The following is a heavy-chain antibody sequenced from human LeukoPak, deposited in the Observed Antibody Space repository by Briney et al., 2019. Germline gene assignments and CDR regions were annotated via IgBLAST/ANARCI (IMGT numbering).Heavy chain of an antibody. V-gene: IGHV2-70*11. CDR2: IDWDDDK. CDR1: GFSLSTSGMC. CDR3: ARIPSYCSSTSCYVRGFDY. J-gene: IGHJ4*02. Sequence: ASGPTLVNPTQTLTLTCTFSGFSLSTSGMCVSWIRQPPGKALEWLARIDWDDDKYYSTSLKTRLTISKDTSKNQVVLTMTNMDPVDTATYYCARIPSYCSSTSCYVRGFDYWGQGTLVTVSS. D-gene: IGHD2-2*01.